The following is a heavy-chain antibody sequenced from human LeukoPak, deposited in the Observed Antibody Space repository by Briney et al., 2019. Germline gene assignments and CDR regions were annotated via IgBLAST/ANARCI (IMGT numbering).Heavy chain of an antibody. Sequence: GGSLRLSCAASGFTFSSYSMSWVRQAPGKGLEWVSSISSSSSYIYYADSVKGRFTISRDNAKNSLYLQMNSLRAEDTAVYYCARGPLAAAGDYWGQGTLVTVSS. J-gene: IGHJ4*02. V-gene: IGHV3-21*01. CDR3: ARGPLAAAGDY. CDR2: ISSSSSYI. CDR1: GFTFSSYS. D-gene: IGHD6-13*01.